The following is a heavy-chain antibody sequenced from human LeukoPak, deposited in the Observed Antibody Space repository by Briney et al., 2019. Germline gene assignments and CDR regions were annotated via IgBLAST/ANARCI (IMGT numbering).Heavy chain of an antibody. Sequence: PGGSLRLSCAASGFTVSSNYMSWVRQAPGKGLEWVSVIYSGGSTYYADSVKGRFTISRDNSKNTLYLQMNSLRAEDTAVYYCAREYGAPVVDALDIWGQGTMVTVSS. J-gene: IGHJ3*02. D-gene: IGHD2-8*01. CDR3: AREYGAPVVDALDI. CDR1: GFTVSSNY. CDR2: IYSGGST. V-gene: IGHV3-66*01.